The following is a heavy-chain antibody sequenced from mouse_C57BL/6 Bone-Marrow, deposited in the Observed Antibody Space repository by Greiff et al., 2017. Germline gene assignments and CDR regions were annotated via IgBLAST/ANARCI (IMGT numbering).Heavy chain of an antibody. V-gene: IGHV2-9-1*01. CDR3: ARVRQLRLLAWFAY. J-gene: IGHJ3*01. CDR2: IWTGGGT. D-gene: IGHD3-2*02. Sequence: VHLVESGPGLVAPSQSLSITCTVSGFSLTSYAISWVRQPPGKGLEWLGVIWTGGGTNYNSALKSRLSISKDNSKSQVFLKMNSLQTDDTARYYCARVRQLRLLAWFAYWGQGTLVTVSA. CDR1: GFSLTSYA.